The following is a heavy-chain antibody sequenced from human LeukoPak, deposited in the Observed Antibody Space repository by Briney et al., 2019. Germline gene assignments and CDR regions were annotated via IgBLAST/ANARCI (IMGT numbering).Heavy chain of an antibody. V-gene: IGHV3-48*02. CDR2: ISSSITTI. D-gene: IGHD7-27*01. Sequence: GGSLRLSCAASGVTFSIYSMNCGRQAQGKGLEGVSYISSSITTIYYADSAKSRFTMSRDNAKTSLYLQMNSLRDEDTAVYYCAKTIWGHSWGQGTMVTVSS. CDR1: GVTFSIYS. J-gene: IGHJ4*02. CDR3: AKTIWGHS.